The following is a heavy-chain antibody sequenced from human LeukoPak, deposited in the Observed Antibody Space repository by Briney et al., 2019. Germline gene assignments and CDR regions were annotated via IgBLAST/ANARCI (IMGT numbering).Heavy chain of an antibody. Sequence: PSETLSLTCTVPGASIRNLSYYWAWIRQPPGKGLEWVGNTYYNGDIYSNSSLESRLTQSIDTSKNHFSLKLTSATAADTAVYYCARILYDFGDHYIDYWGQGILVTVSS. CDR1: GASIRNLSYY. V-gene: IGHV4-39*02. CDR2: TYYNGDI. J-gene: IGHJ4*02. CDR3: ARILYDFGDHYIDY. D-gene: IGHD4-17*01.